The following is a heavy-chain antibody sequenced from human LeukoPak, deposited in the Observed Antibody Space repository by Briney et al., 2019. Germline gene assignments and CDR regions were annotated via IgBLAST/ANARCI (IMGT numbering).Heavy chain of an antibody. CDR2: IKSKTDGGTT. CDR1: GFTFSNAW. V-gene: IGHV3-15*01. D-gene: IGHD3-22*01. Sequence: KSGGSLRLSCAASGFTFSNAWMSWVRQAPGKGLEWVGRIKSKTDGGTTDYAAPVKGRFTISRDDSKNTLYLQMNSLKTEDTAVYYCTTGKPAATYYYDSSLGDYWGQGTLVTVSS. CDR3: TTGKPAATYYYDSSLGDY. J-gene: IGHJ4*02.